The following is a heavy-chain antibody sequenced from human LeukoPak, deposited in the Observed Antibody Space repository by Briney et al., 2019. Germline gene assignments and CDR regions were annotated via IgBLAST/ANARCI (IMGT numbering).Heavy chain of an antibody. D-gene: IGHD5-18*01. Sequence: GGSLRLSCAASGFTFSSYSMNWVRQAPGKGLEWVSYISSSSSTIYYADSVKGRFTISRDNSKNTLYLQMNSLRAEDTAVYYCAKGTAYTAMVENYFDYWGQGTLVTVSS. CDR2: ISSSSSTI. V-gene: IGHV3-48*01. CDR3: AKGTAYTAMVENYFDY. CDR1: GFTFSSYS. J-gene: IGHJ4*02.